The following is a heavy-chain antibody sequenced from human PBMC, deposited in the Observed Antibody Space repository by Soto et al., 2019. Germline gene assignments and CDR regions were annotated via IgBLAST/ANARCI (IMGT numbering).Heavy chain of an antibody. Sequence: EVQLVESAGGLIQPGGSLRLSCAASGFTVSSNFMNWVRQAPGKGLEWVSVIYSGGSTYYADSVKGRFTISRDKSKNMLSLQMNSLRAEDTAVYYCAREGYGMDVWGQGTTVTVSS. J-gene: IGHJ6*02. CDR2: IYSGGST. V-gene: IGHV3-53*01. CDR3: AREGYGMDV. CDR1: GFTVSSNF.